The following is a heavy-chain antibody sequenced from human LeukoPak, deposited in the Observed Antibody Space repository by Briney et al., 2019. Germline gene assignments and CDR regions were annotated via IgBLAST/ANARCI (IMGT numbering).Heavy chain of an antibody. CDR2: TYYSGST. V-gene: IGHV4-30-4*08. D-gene: IGHD1-14*01. J-gene: IGHJ5*02. CDR1: GGSISSGDYY. Sequence: PSETLCLTCTVSGGSISSGDYYWSWIRQPPAKGLEWIGYTYYSGSTYYNPSLKSRVTISVDTSKNQFSLKLSSVTAADTAVYYCAREGVNPGDWFDPWGQGTLVTVSS. CDR3: AREGVNPGDWFDP.